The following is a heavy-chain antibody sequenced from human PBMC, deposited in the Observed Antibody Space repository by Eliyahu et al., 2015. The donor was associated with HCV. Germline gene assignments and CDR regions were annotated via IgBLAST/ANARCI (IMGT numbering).Heavy chain of an antibody. CDR3: ARRSDYYYHGMDV. Sequence: QVQLVQSGAEVKKPGASVKVSCKASGYTFTNYYMHWVRQAPGQGLEWMGIINPSGGSTDYAQRFQDRVTMTRDTSTSTVYMELSSLRSVDTAVYYCARRSDYYYHGMDVWGQGTTVTVSS. CDR2: INPSGGST. J-gene: IGHJ6*02. V-gene: IGHV1-46*01. CDR1: GYTFTNYY.